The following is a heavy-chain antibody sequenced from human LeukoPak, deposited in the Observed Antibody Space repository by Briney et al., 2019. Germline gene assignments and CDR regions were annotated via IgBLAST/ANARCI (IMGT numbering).Heavy chain of an antibody. CDR1: GFTFSSYS. Sequence: GGSLRLSCAASGFTFSSYSMNWVRQAPGKGLEWVSSISSSSSYIYYADSVKGRFTISRDNAKNSLYLQMNSLRDEDTAVYYCARRHYDSSGYFVAPLDYWGQGTLVTVSS. J-gene: IGHJ4*02. CDR3: ARRHYDSSGYFVAPLDY. V-gene: IGHV3-21*01. CDR2: ISSSSSYI. D-gene: IGHD3-22*01.